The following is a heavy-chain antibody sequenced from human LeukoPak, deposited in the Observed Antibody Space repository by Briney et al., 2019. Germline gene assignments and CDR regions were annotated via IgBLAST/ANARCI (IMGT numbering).Heavy chain of an antibody. CDR3: ARGFVVTQDAFDI. V-gene: IGHV1-8*02. J-gene: IGHJ3*02. CDR1: GYTFTSYY. CDR2: MNPNSGNT. Sequence: ASVKVSCKASGYTFTSYYMHWVRQAPGQGLEWMGWMNPNSGNTGYAQKSQGRVTMTRNTSISTAYMELSSLRSEDTAVYYCARGFVVTQDAFDIWGQGTMVTVSS. D-gene: IGHD4-23*01.